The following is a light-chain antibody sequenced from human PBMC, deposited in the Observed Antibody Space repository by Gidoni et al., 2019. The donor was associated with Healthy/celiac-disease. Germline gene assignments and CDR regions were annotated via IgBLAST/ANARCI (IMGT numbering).Light chain of an antibody. CDR1: QSVSSN. CDR2: GAS. Sequence: EIVMTQSPATLSVSPGERVTLSCRASQSVSSNLAWYQQKPGQAPRLLIFGASTRATGIPARFSGRGSGTEFTLTISSLQSEDFAVYYCQQYNNWPPWTFGQXAKVEIK. V-gene: IGKV3-15*01. CDR3: QQYNNWPPWT. J-gene: IGKJ1*01.